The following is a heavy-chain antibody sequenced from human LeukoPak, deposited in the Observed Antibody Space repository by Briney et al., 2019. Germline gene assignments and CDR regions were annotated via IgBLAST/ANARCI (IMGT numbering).Heavy chain of an antibody. V-gene: IGHV4-4*07. Sequence: KPSETLSLTCTVSGASISLYYRSWIRQPAGKGLEWIGRMSSSGSTNYNPSLKSRVTMSVDTSKNQFSLDLSSVTAADTAVYHCARDSRTERPWYFDLWGRGTLVTVSS. J-gene: IGHJ2*01. CDR2: MSSSGST. CDR1: GASISLYY. D-gene: IGHD3/OR15-3a*01. CDR3: ARDSRTERPWYFDL.